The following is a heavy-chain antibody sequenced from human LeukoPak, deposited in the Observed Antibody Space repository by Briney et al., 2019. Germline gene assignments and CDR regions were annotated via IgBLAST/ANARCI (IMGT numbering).Heavy chain of an antibody. Sequence: GGSLRLSCTASGLSFSGQWMNWVRQSPGQGLEWVANIKYDGSEKYYVDSVKGRFTISREDAKNSLSLQMDSVRPEDTAVYYCAFNDNFKYWGQGTLVIVSS. J-gene: IGHJ4*02. CDR3: AFNDNFKY. V-gene: IGHV3-7*01. CDR1: GLSFSGQW. D-gene: IGHD3-9*01. CDR2: IKYDGSEK.